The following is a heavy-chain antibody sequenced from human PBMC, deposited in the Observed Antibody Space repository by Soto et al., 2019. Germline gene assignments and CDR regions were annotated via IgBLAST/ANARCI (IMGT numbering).Heavy chain of an antibody. CDR2: ISYDGSNK. V-gene: IGHV3-30-3*01. J-gene: IGHJ2*01. CDR1: GFTFSSYA. CDR3: ARALTTRDWYFDL. Sequence: GGSLRLSCAASGFTFSSYAMHWVRQAPGKGLEWVAVISYDGSNKYYADSVKGRFTISRDNSKNTLYLQMNSLRAEDTAVYYCARALTTRDWYFDLWGRGTLVTVSS.